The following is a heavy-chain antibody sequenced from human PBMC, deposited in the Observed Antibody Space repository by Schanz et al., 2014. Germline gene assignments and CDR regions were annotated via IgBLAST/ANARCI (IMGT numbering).Heavy chain of an antibody. CDR3: ARGGYSSGWYDRDIAHFDY. V-gene: IGHV1-46*01. D-gene: IGHD6-19*01. CDR1: GYTFTTYY. CDR2: INPSGGST. J-gene: IGHJ4*02. Sequence: QVQLVQSGAEVKKPGASVKVSCKTSGYTFTTYYMLWVRQAPGQGLEWMGIINPSGGSTRYGQKFQGRITVTTDTSTSTVYLELSGLRSEDTAVYYCARGGYSSGWYDRDIAHFDYWGQGTLVTVSS.